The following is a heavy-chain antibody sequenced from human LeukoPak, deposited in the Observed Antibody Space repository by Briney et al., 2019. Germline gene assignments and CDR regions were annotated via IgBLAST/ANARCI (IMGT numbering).Heavy chain of an antibody. CDR2: INHSGST. V-gene: IGHV4-34*01. Sequence: SETLSLTCAVYGGSFSGYYWSWIRQPPGKGLEWIGEINHSGSTNYNPSLKSRVTISVDTSKNQFSLKLSSVTAADTAVYYCARAPYCSSTSCYKGYGEFDYWGQGTLVTVSS. CDR1: GGSFSGYY. J-gene: IGHJ4*02. D-gene: IGHD2-2*02. CDR3: ARAPYCSSTSCYKGYGEFDY.